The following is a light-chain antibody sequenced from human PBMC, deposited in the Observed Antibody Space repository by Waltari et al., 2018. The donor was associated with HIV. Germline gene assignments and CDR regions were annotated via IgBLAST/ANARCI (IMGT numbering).Light chain of an antibody. J-gene: IGLJ1*01. CDR3: QSADSSGTYV. CDR2: KDS. Sequence: SYELTQPPSVSVSPGQTARITCSGDALPKQYASWYQQKPGQAPVLVIYKDSERPSEIPERFSGSSSGTTVTLTISGVQAEDEADYYCQSADSSGTYVFGTGTKVTVL. V-gene: IGLV3-25*03. CDR1: ALPKQY.